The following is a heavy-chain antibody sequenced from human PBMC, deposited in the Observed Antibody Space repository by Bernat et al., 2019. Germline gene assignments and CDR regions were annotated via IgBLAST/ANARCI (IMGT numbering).Heavy chain of an antibody. CDR1: GFTFISYA. CDR3: AKDLWGATDEDY. CDR2: ISGSGYST. D-gene: IGHD1-26*01. Sequence: EVQLLESGGGLVQPGGSLRLSCAASGFTFISYAMSWVRQAPGKGLEWVSGISGSGYSTYYADSVKGRFTISRDNSKNTLYLQMNSLRAEDTAVYYCAKDLWGATDEDYWGQGTLVTVSS. V-gene: IGHV3-23*01. J-gene: IGHJ4*02.